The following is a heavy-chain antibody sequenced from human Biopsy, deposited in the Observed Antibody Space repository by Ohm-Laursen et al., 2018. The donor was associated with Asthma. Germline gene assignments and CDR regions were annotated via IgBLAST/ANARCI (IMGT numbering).Heavy chain of an antibody. D-gene: IGHD6-13*01. V-gene: IGHV3-53*01. Sequence: GSLRLSCAASGFTVSRDHMFWVRQAPGKGLEWVSVIYSGGTSHTADSVRGRFTASRDNSKNTLYLQISSLRAEDTAVYYCAKHQLVRYLDYWGQGTLVTVSS. CDR3: AKHQLVRYLDY. J-gene: IGHJ4*02. CDR2: IYSGGTS. CDR1: GFTVSRDH.